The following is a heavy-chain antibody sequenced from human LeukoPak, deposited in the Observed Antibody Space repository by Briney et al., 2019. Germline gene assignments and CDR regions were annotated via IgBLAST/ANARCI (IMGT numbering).Heavy chain of an antibody. D-gene: IGHD3-10*01. CDR3: ARRYRTYGSGSNYYFDY. CDR1: GYSFTGYW. J-gene: IGHJ4*02. CDR2: IYPGDSDT. Sequence: GESLKISCKGSGYSFTGYWIGWVRQMPGKGLEWMGIIYPGDSDTRYSPSFQGQVTISADKSISTAYLQWSSLKASDTAMYYCARRYRTYGSGSNYYFDYWGQGTLVTVSS. V-gene: IGHV5-51*01.